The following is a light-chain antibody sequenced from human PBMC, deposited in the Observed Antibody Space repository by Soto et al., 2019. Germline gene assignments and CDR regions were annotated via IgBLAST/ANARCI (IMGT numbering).Light chain of an antibody. CDR1: QSVLYRSNSQNY. CDR2: WAS. Sequence: SPLSCKTSQSVLYRSNSQNYLAWFQHKAGQPPKLLIYWASIRQSGVTDRFSGSGSGTDFTLTINSLQAEDVAVYYCQQYYSLWTFGHGTKVEIK. CDR3: QQYYSLWT. J-gene: IGKJ1*01. V-gene: IGKV4-1*01.